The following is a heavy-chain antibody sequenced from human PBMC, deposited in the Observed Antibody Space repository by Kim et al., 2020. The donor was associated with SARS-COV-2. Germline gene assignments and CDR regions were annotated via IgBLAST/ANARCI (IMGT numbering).Heavy chain of an antibody. CDR2: ISSSSSYI. CDR1: GFTFSSYS. J-gene: IGHJ4*02. V-gene: IGHV3-21*01. D-gene: IGHD2-15*01. CDR3: ARDPSPAYGGNDRWDY. Sequence: GGSLRLSCAASGFTFSSYSMNWVRQAPGKGLEWVSSISSSSSYIYYADSVKGRFTISRDNAKNSLYLQMNSLRAEDTAVYYCARDPSPAYGGNDRWDYWGQGTLVTVSS.